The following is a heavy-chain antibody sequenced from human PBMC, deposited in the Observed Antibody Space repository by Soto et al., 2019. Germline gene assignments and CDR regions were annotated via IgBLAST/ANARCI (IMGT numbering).Heavy chain of an antibody. CDR2: IRSKANSYAT. CDR3: TRQDVPGGPNYYYYYMDV. Sequence: GGSLRLSCAASGFTFSGSAMHWVRQASGKGLEWVGRIRSKANSYATAYASSVEGRFTISSDDSKNKAYQQMNSLKTEDTALYYCTRQDVPGGPNYYYYYMDVWGKGTTVTVSS. J-gene: IGHJ6*03. D-gene: IGHD3-10*02. CDR1: GFTFSGSA. V-gene: IGHV3-73*01.